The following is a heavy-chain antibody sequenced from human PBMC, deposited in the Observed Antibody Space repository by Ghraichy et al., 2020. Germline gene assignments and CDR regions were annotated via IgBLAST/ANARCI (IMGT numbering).Heavy chain of an antibody. V-gene: IGHV4-4*07. CDR3: ARVSGGSDDFFDY. CDR1: GTSITSYY. D-gene: IGHD2-15*01. CDR2: ISTSGTT. Sequence: SETLSLTCAFSGTSITSYYWSWIRQPAGKGLEWIGRISTSGTTNYNPSLKSRVTMSVDTSKDQFSLKLNSVSAADTAVYYCARVSGGSDDFFDYWGQGTLVTVSS. J-gene: IGHJ4*02.